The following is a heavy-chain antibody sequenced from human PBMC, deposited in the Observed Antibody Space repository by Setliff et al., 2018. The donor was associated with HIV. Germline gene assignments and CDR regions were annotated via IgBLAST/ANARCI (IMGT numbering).Heavy chain of an antibody. V-gene: IGHV1-69*05. J-gene: IGHJ4*02. CDR2: IIPIFGTA. D-gene: IGHD3-22*01. CDR3: AREDYYDVSGYHSYFDY. CDR1: GGTFSSYA. Sequence: SVKVSCKASGGTFSSYAISWVRQAPGQGLEWMGGIIPIFGTANYAQKFQGRVTITTDESTSTAYMELSSLRSEDTAVYYCAREDYYDVSGYHSYFDYWGQGTLVTGSS.